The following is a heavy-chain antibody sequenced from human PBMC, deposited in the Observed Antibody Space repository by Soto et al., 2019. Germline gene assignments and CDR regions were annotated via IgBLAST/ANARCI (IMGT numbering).Heavy chain of an antibody. V-gene: IGHV4-59*01. CDR3: AIRGIAVVPEF. CDR1: GDYISSYY. CDR2: LYYGRSA. D-gene: IGHD2-2*01. J-gene: IGHJ4*02. Sequence: SETLCLTCAVSGDYISSYYCMWIRQPPGKGLESIGYLYYGRSANYNPSLKSRVTLSVDTSTNQCSLTLSSMTAADTAVYYCAIRGIAVVPEFWGQGTLVPGSS.